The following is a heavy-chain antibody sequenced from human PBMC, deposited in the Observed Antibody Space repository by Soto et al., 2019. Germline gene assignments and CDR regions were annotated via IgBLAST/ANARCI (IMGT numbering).Heavy chain of an antibody. J-gene: IGHJ3*02. CDR3: ARAVPAAISPSDAFDI. D-gene: IGHD2-2*01. V-gene: IGHV5-51*01. CDR2: IYPGDSDT. Sequence: GESIKISSPGSEYSFTSYWIGWVRQMPGEGLEWMGIIYPGDSDTRYSPSFQGQVTISADKSISTAYLQWSSLKASDTAMYYCARAVPAAISPSDAFDIWGQGTMVTVSS. CDR1: EYSFTSYW.